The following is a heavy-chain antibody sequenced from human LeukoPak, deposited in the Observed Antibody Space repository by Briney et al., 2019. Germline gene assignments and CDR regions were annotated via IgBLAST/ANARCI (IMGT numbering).Heavy chain of an antibody. D-gene: IGHD3-9*01. CDR2: ISYDGSNK. CDR1: GFTFSSYG. Sequence: GRSLRLSCAASGFTFSSYGMHWVRQAPGKELEWVAVISYDGSNKYYADSVKGRFTISRDNSKNTLYLQMNSLRAEDTAVYYCAKDLRSRVLRYFDWFPSDYWGQGTLVTVSS. CDR3: AKDLRSRVLRYFDWFPSDY. V-gene: IGHV3-30*18. J-gene: IGHJ4*02.